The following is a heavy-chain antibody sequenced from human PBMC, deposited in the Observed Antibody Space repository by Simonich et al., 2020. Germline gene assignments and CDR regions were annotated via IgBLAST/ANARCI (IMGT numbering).Heavy chain of an antibody. CDR3: ARGRLTGDKGAFDI. CDR2: INPNRGGT. D-gene: IGHD7-27*01. V-gene: IGHV1-2*02. Sequence: QVQLVQSGAEVKKPGASVKVSCKASGYTFTGYYMHWVRQAPGQGLEWIGWINPNRGGTNDAQKFQGRVTMTRDTSISTAYMELSRLRSDDTAVYYCARGRLTGDKGAFDIWGQGTMVTVSS. J-gene: IGHJ3*02. CDR1: GYTFTGYY.